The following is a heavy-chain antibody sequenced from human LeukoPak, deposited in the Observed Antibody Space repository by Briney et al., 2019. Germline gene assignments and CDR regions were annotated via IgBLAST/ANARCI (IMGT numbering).Heavy chain of an antibody. Sequence: PSETLSLTCTVSGGSISSRSYYWGWIRQPPGRGLEWIGTIYYSGSTYYNPSLKSRVTISVDTSKNQFSLKLSSVTAADTAVYYCARHGSARQLAAQWWFDPWGQGTLVTVSS. D-gene: IGHD6-6*01. V-gene: IGHV4-39*01. CDR1: GGSISSRSYY. CDR3: ARHGSARQLAAQWWFDP. CDR2: IYYSGST. J-gene: IGHJ5*02.